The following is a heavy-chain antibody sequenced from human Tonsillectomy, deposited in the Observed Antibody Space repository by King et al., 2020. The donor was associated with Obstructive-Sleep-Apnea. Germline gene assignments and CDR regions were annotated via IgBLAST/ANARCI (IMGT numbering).Heavy chain of an antibody. V-gene: IGHV4-59*01. CDR3: ARASGYSYGRLDY. CDR2: IYYSGST. D-gene: IGHD5-18*01. CDR1: GGSISSYY. Sequence: VQLQESGPGLVKPSETLSLTCTVSGGSISSYYWSWIRQPPGKGLEWIGYIYYSGSTNYNPSLTSRVTISVDTSKNQFSLKLCSVTAADTAVYYCARASGYSYGRLDYWGQGTLVTVSS. J-gene: IGHJ4*02.